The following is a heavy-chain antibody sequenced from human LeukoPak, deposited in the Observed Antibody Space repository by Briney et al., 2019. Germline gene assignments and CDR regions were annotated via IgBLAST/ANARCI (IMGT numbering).Heavy chain of an antibody. D-gene: IGHD1-26*01. Sequence: SETLSLTCTVSGGSISSYYWSWIRQPPGKGLEWIGYIYYSGSTNYNPSLESRVTISVDTSKNQFSLKLSSVTAADTAVYYCARIHIPSGSYFRGWFDPWGQGTLVTVSS. CDR3: ARIHIPSGSYFRGWFDP. CDR2: IYYSGST. J-gene: IGHJ5*02. CDR1: GGSISSYY. V-gene: IGHV4-59*08.